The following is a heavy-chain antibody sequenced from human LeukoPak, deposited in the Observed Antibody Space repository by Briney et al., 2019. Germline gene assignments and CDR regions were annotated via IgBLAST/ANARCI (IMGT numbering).Heavy chain of an antibody. CDR1: RYSFTSYW. CDR2: IYPGDSDT. Sequence: ESLKISCKGSRYSFTSYWIGWGPQIPGKGLEWRLIIYPGDSDTRYSPSFQGQVTVSADKSISTAYLQWSSLKAPDTAMYYCARQDTAMVLDAFDIWGQGTMVTVSS. V-gene: IGHV5-51*01. J-gene: IGHJ3*02. CDR3: ARQDTAMVLDAFDI. D-gene: IGHD5-18*01.